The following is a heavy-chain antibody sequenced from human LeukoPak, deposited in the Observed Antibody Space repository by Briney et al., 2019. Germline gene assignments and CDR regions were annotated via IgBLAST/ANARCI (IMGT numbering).Heavy chain of an antibody. D-gene: IGHD2-15*01. V-gene: IGHV3-21*01. CDR3: ARDGLAAATLHWCFDL. CDR2: ISSSSSYI. J-gene: IGHJ2*01. Sequence: GGSLGLSCVASGFTFSSYSMNWVRQAPGKGLEWVSSISSSSSYIYYADSVKGRLTISRDNARNSLYLQMNSLRAEDTAVYYCARDGLAAATLHWCFDLWGRGTLVTVSS. CDR1: GFTFSSYS.